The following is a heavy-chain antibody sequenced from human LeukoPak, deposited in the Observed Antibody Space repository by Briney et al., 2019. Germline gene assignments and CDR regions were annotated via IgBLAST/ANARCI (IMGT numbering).Heavy chain of an antibody. J-gene: IGHJ4*02. CDR2: ISGSGDST. D-gene: IGHD3-9*01. CDR1: GFTFSSHA. V-gene: IGHV3-23*01. CDR3: ARGDILTGPYYFDY. Sequence: GGSLRLSCAASGFTFSSHAMSWVRQAPGKGLEWVSAISGSGDSTYYADSVRGRFTISRDNSKNTLYLQINSLRPEDTAVYYCARGDILTGPYYFDYWGQGTLVTVSS.